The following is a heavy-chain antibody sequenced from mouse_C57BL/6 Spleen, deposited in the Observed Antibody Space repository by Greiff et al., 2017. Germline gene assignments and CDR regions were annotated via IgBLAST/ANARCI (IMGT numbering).Heavy chain of an antibody. J-gene: IGHJ1*03. CDR3: ARVSYYGSSYDWYFDV. D-gene: IGHD1-1*01. CDR2: IDPNSGGT. V-gene: IGHV1-72*01. Sequence: QVQLPQPGAELVKPGASVKLSCKASGYTFTSYWMHWVKQRPGRGLEWIGRIDPNSGGTKYNEKFKSKATLTVDKPSSTAYMQLSSLTSEDSAVYYCARVSYYGSSYDWYFDVWGTGTTVTVSS. CDR1: GYTFTSYW.